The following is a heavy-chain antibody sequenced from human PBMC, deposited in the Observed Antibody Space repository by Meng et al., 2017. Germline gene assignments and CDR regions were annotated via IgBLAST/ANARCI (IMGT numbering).Heavy chain of an antibody. V-gene: IGHV3-74*01. D-gene: IGHD1-14*01. CDR2: INSDGSST. CDR1: GFTFSSYW. CDR3: ASIKVDP. Sequence: EGRVVESGGGFFPPGGSLGLSCAASGFTFSSYWIHGVRQAPGKGLVWVSRINSDGSSTSYADSVKGRFTISRDNAKNSLYLQMNSLRAEDTAVYYCASIKVDPWGQGTLVTVSS. J-gene: IGHJ5*02.